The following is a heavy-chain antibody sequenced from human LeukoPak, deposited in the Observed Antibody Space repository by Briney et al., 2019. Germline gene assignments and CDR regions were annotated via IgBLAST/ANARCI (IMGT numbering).Heavy chain of an antibody. D-gene: IGHD2/OR15-2a*01. V-gene: IGHV3-7*01. J-gene: IGHJ6*03. CDR1: GFTFSSYW. Sequence: GGSLRLSCAASGFTFSSYWMSRVRQAPGKGLEWVAIIKQDGSEKYYVDSVKGRFTISRDNAKNSLYLQMNSLRAEDTAVYYCARSPFLGSYYMDVWGKGTTVTVSS. CDR3: ARSPFLGSYYMDV. CDR2: IKQDGSEK.